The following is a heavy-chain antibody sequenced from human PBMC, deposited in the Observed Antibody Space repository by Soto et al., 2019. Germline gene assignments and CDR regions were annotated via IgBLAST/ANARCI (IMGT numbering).Heavy chain of an antibody. D-gene: IGHD3-22*01. CDR1: GGSISSGGYS. CDR2: IYHSGST. Sequence: QLQLQESGSGLVKPSQTLSLTCAVSGGSISSGGYSWSWIRQPPGKGLEWIGYIYHSGSTYYNPSLKSRVTISVDRSKNQFSLKLSSVTAADTAVYYCARAHVVYDSSGYPCYFDYWGQGTLVTVSS. V-gene: IGHV4-30-2*01. J-gene: IGHJ4*02. CDR3: ARAHVVYDSSGYPCYFDY.